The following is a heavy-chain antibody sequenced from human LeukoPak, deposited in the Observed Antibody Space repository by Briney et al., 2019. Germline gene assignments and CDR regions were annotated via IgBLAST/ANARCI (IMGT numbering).Heavy chain of an antibody. V-gene: IGHV4-61*05. CDR2: IYYSGST. CDR3: ARVLKAIRTDAFDI. D-gene: IGHD3-10*01. CDR1: GGSISSNNYY. Sequence: SETLSLTCTVSGGSISSNNYYWGWIRQPPGKGLEWIGYIYYSGSTNYNPSLKSRVTISVDTSKNQFSLKLSSVTAADTAVYYCARVLKAIRTDAFDIWGQGTMVTVSS. J-gene: IGHJ3*02.